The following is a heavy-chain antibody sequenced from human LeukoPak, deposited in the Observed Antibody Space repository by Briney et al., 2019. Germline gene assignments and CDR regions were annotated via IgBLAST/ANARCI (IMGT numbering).Heavy chain of an antibody. D-gene: IGHD3-10*01. CDR3: ARGNRPYGEHEAFDI. J-gene: IGHJ3*02. V-gene: IGHV4-34*01. CDR2: IDHSGST. Sequence: KASETLSLTCAVYDESFSGYYCSWIRQPPRKGLEWIGEIDHSGSTNYNPSLQSRVTISVDTSKNQFSLKVSSVSAADTAVYYCARGNRPYGEHEAFDIWGHGTTVTVPP. CDR1: DESFSGYY.